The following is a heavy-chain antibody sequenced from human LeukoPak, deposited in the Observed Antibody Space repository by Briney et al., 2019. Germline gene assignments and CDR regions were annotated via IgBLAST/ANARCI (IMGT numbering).Heavy chain of an antibody. CDR3: ARAGEDIVVVPAATFDY. J-gene: IGHJ4*02. V-gene: IGHV1-18*01. CDR1: GYTFTSYG. D-gene: IGHD2-2*01. Sequence: ASVKVSCKASGYTFTSYGISWVRQAPGQGLEWMGWISAYNGNTNYAQKLQGRVTMTTDTSTGTAYMELRSLRSDDTAVYYCARAGEDIVVVPAATFDYWGQGTLVTVSS. CDR2: ISAYNGNT.